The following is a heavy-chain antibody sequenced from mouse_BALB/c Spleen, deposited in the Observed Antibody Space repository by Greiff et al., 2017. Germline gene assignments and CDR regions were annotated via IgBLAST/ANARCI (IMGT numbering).Heavy chain of an antibody. D-gene: IGHD4-1*01. Sequence: EVKLVESGGGLVQPGGSLKLSCAASGFTFSSYTMSWVRQTPEKRLEWVAYISNGGGSTYYPDTVKGRFTISRDNAKNTLYLQMSSLKSEDTAMYYCARHGSDYYAMDYWGQGTSVTVSS. V-gene: IGHV5-12-2*01. J-gene: IGHJ4*01. CDR3: ARHGSDYYAMDY. CDR2: ISNGGGST. CDR1: GFTFSSYT.